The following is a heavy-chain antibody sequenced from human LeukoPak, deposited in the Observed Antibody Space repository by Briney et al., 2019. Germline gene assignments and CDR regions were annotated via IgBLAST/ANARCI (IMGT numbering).Heavy chain of an antibody. J-gene: IGHJ1*01. V-gene: IGHV3-7*01. CDR3: ARDWASGSSSWYTH. D-gene: IGHD6-13*01. CDR1: GFPFNSYS. CDR2: IKQDGSEK. Sequence: GGSLRLSCAASGFPFNSYSMNWVRQAPGKGLEWVANIKQDGSEKYYVDSVKGRFTISRDNAKNSLYLQMNSLRAEDTAVYYCARDWASGSSSWYTHWGQGTLVTVSS.